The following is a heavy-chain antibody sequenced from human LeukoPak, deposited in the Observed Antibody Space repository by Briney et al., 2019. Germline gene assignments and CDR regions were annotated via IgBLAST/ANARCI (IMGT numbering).Heavy chain of an antibody. D-gene: IGHD2-8*02. CDR2: IYYSGST. J-gene: IGHJ4*02. CDR3: ARSYGTGGVFTDY. Sequence: KPSETLSLTCTVSGGSISSYYWSWIRQPPGKGLEWIGYIYYSGSTNYNPSLKSRVTISVDTSKNQFSLKLSSVTAADTAVYYCARSYGTGGVFTDYWGQGTLVTVSS. V-gene: IGHV4-59*08. CDR1: GGSISSYY.